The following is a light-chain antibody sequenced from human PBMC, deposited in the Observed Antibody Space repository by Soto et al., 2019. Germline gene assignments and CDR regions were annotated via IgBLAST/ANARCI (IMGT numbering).Light chain of an antibody. J-gene: IGKJ1*01. CDR3: QQRSNWPPLT. CDR2: DAS. Sequence: EDVLTQSPATLSLSPGERATLSCRASQSVSTYLAWYQQKPGQAPRLLIYDASNRATGIPARFSGSGSGTDFTLTISSLEPEDFAVYYCQQRSNWPPLTFGQGTKVEIK. V-gene: IGKV3-11*01. CDR1: QSVSTY.